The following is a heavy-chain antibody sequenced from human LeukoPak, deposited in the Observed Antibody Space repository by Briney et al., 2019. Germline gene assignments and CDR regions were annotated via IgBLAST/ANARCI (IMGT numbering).Heavy chain of an antibody. CDR2: IIPIFGTA. D-gene: IGHD3-9*01. J-gene: IGHJ6*04. CDR1: GGTFSSYA. CDR3: ARDSDDILTGYYSGSADYYYYYGMDV. Sequence: GASVKVSCKASGGTFSSYAISWVRQAPGQGLEWMGGIIPIFGTANYAQKFQGRVTITADKSTSTAYMELSSLRSGDTAVYYCARDSDDILTGYYSGSADYYYYYGMDVWGKGTTVTVSS. V-gene: IGHV1-69*06.